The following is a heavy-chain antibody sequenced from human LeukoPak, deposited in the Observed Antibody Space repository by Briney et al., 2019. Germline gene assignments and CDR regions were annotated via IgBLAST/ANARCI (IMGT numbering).Heavy chain of an antibody. V-gene: IGHV3-21*01. J-gene: IGHJ4*02. CDR2: ISSSSSYI. Sequence: GGSLRLSCAASGFTFSSYSMNWVRQAPGKGLEWVSSISSSSSYIYYADSVKGRFTISRDNAKNSLYLQMNSLRAEDTAVYYCARDPPSHTSAPAMYDFWSGYYGDDYWGQGTLVTVSS. D-gene: IGHD3-3*01. CDR3: ARDPPSHTSAPAMYDFWSGYYGDDY. CDR1: GFTFSSYS.